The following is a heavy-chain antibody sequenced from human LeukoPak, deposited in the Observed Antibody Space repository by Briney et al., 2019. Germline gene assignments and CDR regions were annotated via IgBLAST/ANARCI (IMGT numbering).Heavy chain of an antibody. V-gene: IGHV4-59*04. CDR3: ASGIDARSDSSV. D-gene: IGHD6-19*01. CDR2: ISYSGST. CDR1: GGSISSYY. J-gene: IGHJ4*02. Sequence: SETLSLTCTVSGGSISSYYWSWIRQSPVKGLEWIGSISYSGSTFYNPSLKSRVAMSVDMFNNQFSLKLTSVTATDTAVYYCASGIDARSDSSVWGQGTLVTVSS.